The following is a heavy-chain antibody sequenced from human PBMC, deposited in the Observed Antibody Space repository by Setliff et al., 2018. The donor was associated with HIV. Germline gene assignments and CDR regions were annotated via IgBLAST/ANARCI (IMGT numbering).Heavy chain of an antibody. V-gene: IGHV1-69*10. CDR2: IIPILDVT. CDR3: ARSADSYDTTNYHFTYYXXMDV. J-gene: IGHJ6*03. Sequence: SVKVSCKASGGTLSSYAVSWVRQAPGQGLEWMGGIIPILDVTTSAQKFQGRLTITADKSTSTAYMELSSLRSEDTAVYYCARSADSYDTTNYHFTYYXXMDVWGKGTTVTVSS. CDR1: GGTLSSYA. D-gene: IGHD3-22*01.